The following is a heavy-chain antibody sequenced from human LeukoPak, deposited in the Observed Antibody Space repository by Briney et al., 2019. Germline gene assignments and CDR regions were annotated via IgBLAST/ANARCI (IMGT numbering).Heavy chain of an antibody. D-gene: IGHD3-3*01. J-gene: IGHJ4*02. Sequence: GGSLRLSCAASGFTFSSYAMHWVRQAPGKGLEWVAVISYDGSNKYYADSVKGRFTISRDNSMNTLYMQMNSLRTEDTAVYYCARDWSGYWSLNYWGQGTLVTVSS. CDR3: ARDWSGYWSLNY. CDR1: GFTFSSYA. CDR2: ISYDGSNK. V-gene: IGHV3-30-3*01.